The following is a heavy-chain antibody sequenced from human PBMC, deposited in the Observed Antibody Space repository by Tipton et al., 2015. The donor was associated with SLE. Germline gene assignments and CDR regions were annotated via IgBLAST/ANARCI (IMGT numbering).Heavy chain of an antibody. CDR2: ISSAGAGGTI. CDR1: KFTFSSYE. D-gene: IGHD6-19*01. V-gene: IGHV3-48*03. J-gene: IGHJ4*02. CDR3: AMYSIAWGRFDY. Sequence: SLRLSCAASKFTFSSYEMNWVRQAPGKGLEWISYISSAGAGGTIHYADSVRGRFTISRDNAQNSVFLQMNSLRAEDTALYYCAMYSIAWGRFDYWGQGTLVTVPS.